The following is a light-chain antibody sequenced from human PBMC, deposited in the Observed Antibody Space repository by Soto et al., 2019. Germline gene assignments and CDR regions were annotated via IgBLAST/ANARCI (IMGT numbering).Light chain of an antibody. Sequence: QAVVTQEPSLTVSPGGTVTLTCDSSTGPVTTEHYPYWFQQKPGQAPRTLIFDTSNKHSWTPARFSGSLLGGKAALTLSGAQPEDEDEYYCLLSDSGVGVFGGGTKLTVL. J-gene: IGLJ2*01. CDR1: TGPVTTEHY. V-gene: IGLV7-46*01. CDR3: LLSDSGVGV. CDR2: DTS.